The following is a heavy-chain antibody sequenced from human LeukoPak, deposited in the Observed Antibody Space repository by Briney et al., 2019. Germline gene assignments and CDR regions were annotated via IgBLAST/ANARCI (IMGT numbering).Heavy chain of an antibody. V-gene: IGHV3-21*01. CDR3: ARAPAVVAGHFDY. Sequence: GGSLRLSCAASGLTFSSYSMNWVRQAPGTGLEWVSSISSGGSYIYFADSLKGRFTISRDNARNSLYLEMNSLRAEDTAVYYCARAPAVVAGHFDYWGQGTLVTVSS. J-gene: IGHJ4*02. CDR1: GLTFSSYS. D-gene: IGHD6-19*01. CDR2: ISSGGSYI.